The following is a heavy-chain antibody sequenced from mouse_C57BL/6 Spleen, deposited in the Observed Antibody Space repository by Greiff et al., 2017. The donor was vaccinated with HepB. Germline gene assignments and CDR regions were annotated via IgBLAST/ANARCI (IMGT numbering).Heavy chain of an antibody. D-gene: IGHD2-3*01. CDR1: GYAFSSSW. V-gene: IGHV1-82*01. J-gene: IGHJ1*03. Sequence: QVQLKESGPELVKPGASVKISCKASGYAFSSSWMNWVKQRPGKGLEWIGRIYPGDGDTNYNGKFKGKATLTADKSSSTAYMQLSSLTSEDSAVYFCARWDGYYRGYFDVWGTGTTVTVSS. CDR2: IYPGDGDT. CDR3: ARWDGYYRGYFDV.